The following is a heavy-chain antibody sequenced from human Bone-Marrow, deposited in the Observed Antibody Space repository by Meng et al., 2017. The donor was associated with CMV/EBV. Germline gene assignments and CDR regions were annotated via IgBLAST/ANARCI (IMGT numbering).Heavy chain of an antibody. D-gene: IGHD2-2*01. J-gene: IGHJ4*02. V-gene: IGHV4-39*07. CDR2: MSYSGST. CDR1: GDSISSSGYY. CDR3: ARSVVPAAVYDY. Sequence: SETLSLTCTVSGDSISSSGYYWGWIRQPPGKGLEWIGSMSYSGSTYYNPSLKSRVTISVDTSKNQFSLKLSSVTAADTAVYYCARSVVPAAVYDYWGQGTLVTVSS.